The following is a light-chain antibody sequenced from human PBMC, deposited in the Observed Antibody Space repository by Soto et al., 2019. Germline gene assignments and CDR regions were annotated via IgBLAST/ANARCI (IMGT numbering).Light chain of an antibody. Sequence: QAVATQEPSVTLSPGETVVLTCGSTTGPVTSGHYPYWLQQKPGQAPRTLISDTTIRYSWTPARFSGSLLGDKAALTLSGAQPEDKADYYCFLSYSGAWVFGGGTKLTVL. CDR1: TGPVTSGHY. V-gene: IGLV7-46*01. J-gene: IGLJ3*02. CDR3: FLSYSGAWV. CDR2: DTT.